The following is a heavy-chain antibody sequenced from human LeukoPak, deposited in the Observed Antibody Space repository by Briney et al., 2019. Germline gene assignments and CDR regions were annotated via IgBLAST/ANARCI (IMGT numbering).Heavy chain of an antibody. D-gene: IGHD3-16*02. Sequence: PSETLSLTCTVSGGSISSGSYYWGWIRQPPGKGLEWIGTMYHSGSTYYNPSLKSRVTISVDTSKNQFSLKLSSVTAADTAVYYCARYGVWGSYRAFDYWGQGTLVTVSS. V-gene: IGHV4-39*07. CDR1: GGSISSGSYY. CDR2: MYHSGST. J-gene: IGHJ4*02. CDR3: ARYGVWGSYRAFDY.